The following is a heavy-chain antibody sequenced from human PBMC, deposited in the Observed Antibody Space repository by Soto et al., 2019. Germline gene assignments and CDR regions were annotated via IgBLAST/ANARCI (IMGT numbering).Heavy chain of an antibody. D-gene: IGHD3-22*01. J-gene: IGHJ4*02. CDR1: GGSISGGDYY. CDR3: ARDSETYYYDSSGYSPSGFDY. V-gene: IGHV4-30-4*01. Sequence: SSETLSLTCTVSGGSISGGDYYWSWIRQPPGKGLEWIGYIYYSGSTYYNPSLKSRVTISVDTSKNQFSLKLSSVTAADTAVYYCARDSETYYYDSSGYSPSGFDYWGQGTLVTVSS. CDR2: IYYSGST.